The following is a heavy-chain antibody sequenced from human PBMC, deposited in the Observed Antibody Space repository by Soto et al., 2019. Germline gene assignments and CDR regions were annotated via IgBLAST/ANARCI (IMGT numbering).Heavy chain of an antibody. V-gene: IGHV3-23*01. J-gene: IGHJ4*02. CDR1: GFTFSNYG. Sequence: EVQLLESGGGLVQPGGSLRLSCGASGFTFSNYGLSWGRRAPGKGLEWVSSITASSGSTYYPYSGKARFTISRDSSQNTLYLHMNRLRVDDTAICFCAKNQCELLHWGQGTLVTVSS. CDR3: AKNQCELLH. CDR2: ITASSGST. D-gene: IGHD1-26*01.